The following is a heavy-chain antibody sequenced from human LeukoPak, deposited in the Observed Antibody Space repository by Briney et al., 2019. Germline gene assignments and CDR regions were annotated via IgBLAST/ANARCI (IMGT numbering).Heavy chain of an antibody. CDR3: AREEYYGSGNWFDP. D-gene: IGHD3-10*01. CDR2: IYYSGST. CDR1: GGSISSYY. J-gene: IGHJ5*02. V-gene: IGHV4-59*01. Sequence: KPSETLSLTCTVSGGSISSYYWSWIRQPPGKGPEWIGYIYYSGSTNYNPSLKSRVTISVDASKNQFSLKLSSVTAADTAVYYCAREEYYGSGNWFDPWGQGTLVTVSS.